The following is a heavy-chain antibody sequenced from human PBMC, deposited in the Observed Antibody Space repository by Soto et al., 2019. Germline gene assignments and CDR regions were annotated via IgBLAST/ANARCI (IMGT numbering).Heavy chain of an antibody. J-gene: IGHJ4*02. CDR2: ISAYNGNT. Sequence: QVQLVQSGAEVKKPGASVKVSCKASGYTFTSYGISWVRQAPGQGLEWMGWISAYNGNTNYAQKLQGRVTMPTDTSTSTAYMELRSLRSDDTAVYYCASTTDVYYYDSSGYYYDYWGQGPLVTVSS. CDR1: GYTFTSYG. D-gene: IGHD3-22*01. V-gene: IGHV1-18*01. CDR3: ASTTDVYYYDSSGYYYDY.